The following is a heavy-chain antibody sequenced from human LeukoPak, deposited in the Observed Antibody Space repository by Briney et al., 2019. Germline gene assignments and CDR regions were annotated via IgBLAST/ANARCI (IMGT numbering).Heavy chain of an antibody. V-gene: IGHV3-7*01. CDR1: GFTFSSYW. CDR3: ARISSSSWPYYYYYGMDV. D-gene: IGHD6-13*01. J-gene: IGHJ6*02. CDR2: IEQDGSEK. Sequence: GGSLRLSCAASGFTFSSYWMSWVRQAPGKGLEWVASIEQDGSEKYYVDSVKGRFTISRDNAKNSLYLQMNSLRAEDTAVYYCARISSSSWPYYYYYGMDVWGQGTTVTVSS.